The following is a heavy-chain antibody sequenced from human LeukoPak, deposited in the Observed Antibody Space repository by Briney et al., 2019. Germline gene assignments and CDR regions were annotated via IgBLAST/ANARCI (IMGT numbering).Heavy chain of an antibody. J-gene: IGHJ3*02. D-gene: IGHD2-21*02. CDR1: GFTFSSYS. CDR2: ISSSGTNI. V-gene: IGHV3-48*01. CDR3: ARVGDAYCGGDCYPTDDAFDI. Sequence: TGGSLRLSCEDSGFTFSSYSMNWVRQAPGKGLEWVSYISSSGTNIKYADSVKGRFTISRDNAKNSLYLQMNSLRSDDTAVYYCARVGDAYCGGDCYPTDDAFDIWGQGTMVTVSS.